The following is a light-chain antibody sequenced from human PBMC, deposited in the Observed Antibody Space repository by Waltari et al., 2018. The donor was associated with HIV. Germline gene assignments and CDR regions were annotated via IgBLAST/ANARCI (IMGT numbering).Light chain of an antibody. CDR2: LGS. Sequence: IVMTQSPLSLSVTPGEAVSISCSSNQSLLHSNGYNYLDWYLQRPGQSPQLLVYLGSNRASGVPDRFRGSGSGTDFTLKISRVQAEDVGAYYCMQALQTPIFTFGPGTKVDIK. V-gene: IGKV2-28*01. J-gene: IGKJ3*01. CDR3: MQALQTPIFT. CDR1: QSLLHSNGYNY.